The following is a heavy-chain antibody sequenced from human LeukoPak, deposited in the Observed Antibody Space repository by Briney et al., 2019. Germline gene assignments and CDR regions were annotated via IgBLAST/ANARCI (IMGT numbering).Heavy chain of an antibody. CDR1: GGSMTNLY. V-gene: IGHV4-59*01. CDR3: AKGGSTNFYYGDV. J-gene: IGHJ6*02. D-gene: IGHD2/OR15-2a*01. CDR2: IYDSGST. Sequence: SETLSLTCSVSGGSMTNLYWAWIRQPPGKGLEWIGDIYDSGSTRYNTSLESRVTISVDTSKNQFSLKLSSVTAADTAVYYCAKGGSTNFYYGDVWGQGTTVTVSS.